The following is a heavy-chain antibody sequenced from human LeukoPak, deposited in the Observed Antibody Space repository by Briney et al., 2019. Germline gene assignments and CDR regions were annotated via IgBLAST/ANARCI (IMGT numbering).Heavy chain of an antibody. CDR3: ARHVWEPHSAFDI. CDR2: TSYSGST. CDR1: GGSITIYY. Sequence: SETLSLTCTVSGGSITIYYWSWIRQPPGKGLEWIGYTSYSGSTNYNPSLKSQVTISVDTSKNQFSLKLSSVTAADTAVYYCARHVWEPHSAFDIWGQGTGVTVSS. D-gene: IGHD1-26*01. V-gene: IGHV4-59*08. J-gene: IGHJ3*02.